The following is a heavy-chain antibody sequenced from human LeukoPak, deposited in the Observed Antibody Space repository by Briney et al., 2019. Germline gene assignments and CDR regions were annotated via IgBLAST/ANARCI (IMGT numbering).Heavy chain of an antibody. Sequence: SETLSLTCAVYGGSFSGYYWSWIRQPPGKGLEWIGEINHSGSTNYNPSLKSRVTISVDTSKNQFSLKMSSVTAADKAVYYCARRYYYGSGSYSYYFDYWGQGTLVTVSS. D-gene: IGHD3-10*01. CDR2: INHSGST. CDR1: GGSFSGYY. CDR3: ARRYYYGSGSYSYYFDY. V-gene: IGHV4-34*01. J-gene: IGHJ4*02.